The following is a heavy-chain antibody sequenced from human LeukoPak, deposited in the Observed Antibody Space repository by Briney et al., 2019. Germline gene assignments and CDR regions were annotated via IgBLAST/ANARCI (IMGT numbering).Heavy chain of an antibody. CDR2: ISSSSSTI. J-gene: IGHJ4*02. Sequence: GGSLRLSCAASGFTFSSYSMNWVRQAPGKGLEWVSYISSSSSTIYYADSVKGRFTISRDNSKNTLYLQMNSLRAEDTAVYYCARDGSGVAGRDYFDYWGQGTLVTVSS. CDR1: GFTFSSYS. D-gene: IGHD6-19*01. V-gene: IGHV3-48*01. CDR3: ARDGSGVAGRDYFDY.